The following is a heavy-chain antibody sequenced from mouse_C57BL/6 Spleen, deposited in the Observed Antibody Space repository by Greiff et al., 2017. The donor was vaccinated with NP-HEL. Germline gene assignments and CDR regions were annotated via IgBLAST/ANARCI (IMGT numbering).Heavy chain of an antibody. V-gene: IGHV2-2*01. CDR3: ARNDYYGSSHWYFDV. D-gene: IGHD1-1*01. Sequence: VKLQESGPGLVQPSQSLSITCTVSGFSLTSYGVHWVRQSPGKGLEWLGVIWSGGSTDYNAAFISRLSTSKDNSKSQVFFKMNSLQADDTAIYYCARNDYYGSSHWYFDVWGTGTTVTVSS. CDR2: IWSGGST. CDR1: GFSLTSYG. J-gene: IGHJ1*03.